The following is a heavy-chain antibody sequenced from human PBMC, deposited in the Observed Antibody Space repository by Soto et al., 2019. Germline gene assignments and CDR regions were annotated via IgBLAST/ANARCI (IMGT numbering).Heavy chain of an antibody. CDR1: GFTFSSYG. CDR2: ISYDGSNK. Sequence: QVQLVESGGGVVQPGRSLRLSCAASGFTFSSYGMHWVRQAPGKGLEWVAVISYDGSNKYYADSVKGRFTISRDNSKNTLYLQMNSLRAEDTAVYYCAKDRDFVSSGPTDYWGQGTLVTVSS. D-gene: IGHD3-22*01. J-gene: IGHJ4*02. CDR3: AKDRDFVSSGPTDY. V-gene: IGHV3-30*18.